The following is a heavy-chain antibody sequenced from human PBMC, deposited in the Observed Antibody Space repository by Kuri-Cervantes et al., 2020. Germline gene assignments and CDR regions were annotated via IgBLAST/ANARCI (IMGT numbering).Heavy chain of an antibody. CDR1: GFTFSSYA. CDR3: ARVRGVDYFDY. V-gene: IGHV3-30-3*01. J-gene: IGHJ4*02. D-gene: IGHD3-10*01. CDR2: ISYDGSNK. Sequence: GGSLRLSCAASGFTFSSYAMHWVRQAPGKGLEWVAVISYDGSNKYYADSVKGRFTISRDNSKNTLYLQMNSLRAEDTAVYYCARVRGVDYFDYWGQGTLVTVSS.